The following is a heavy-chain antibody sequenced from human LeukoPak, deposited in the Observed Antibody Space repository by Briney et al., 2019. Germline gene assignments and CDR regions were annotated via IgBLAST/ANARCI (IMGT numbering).Heavy chain of an antibody. Sequence: ASVKVSCKASGYTFTGYYMHWVRQAPGQGLEWMGWINPNSGGTNYAQKFQGRVTMTRDTSISTAYMELSRLRSDDTAVYYCARLGGYCSGGSCYEQYYYYYHMDVWGKGTTVTVSS. CDR2: INPNSGGT. V-gene: IGHV1-2*02. J-gene: IGHJ6*03. CDR1: GYTFTGYY. CDR3: ARLGGYCSGGSCYEQYYYYYHMDV. D-gene: IGHD2-15*01.